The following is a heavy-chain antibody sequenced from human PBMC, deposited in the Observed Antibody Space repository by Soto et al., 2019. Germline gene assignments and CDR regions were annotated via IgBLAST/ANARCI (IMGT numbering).Heavy chain of an antibody. J-gene: IGHJ4*02. V-gene: IGHV3-30*03. CDR3: VAGQYYFDY. CDR1: GFPFITYG. CDR2: ISYDGSNK. Sequence: QVQLVESGGGVVQPGRSLRLSCAASGFPFITYGMHWVREGPGKGLEWVAVISYDGSNKFYADSVKGRFTISRDNSKNTLYLQMNSLSPEDTALYYCVAGQYYFDYRGQGTLVIVSS.